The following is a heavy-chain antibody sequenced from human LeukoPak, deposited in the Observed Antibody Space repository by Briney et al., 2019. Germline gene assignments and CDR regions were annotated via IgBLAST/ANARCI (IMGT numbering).Heavy chain of an antibody. CDR2: INHSGST. Sequence: SETLSLTCAVYGGSFSGYYWSWIRQPPGKGLEWIGEINHSGSTNYNPSLKSRVTISVDTSKIQFSLKLSSVTAADTAVYYCASVPSSSWYAFDYWGQGTLVTVSS. D-gene: IGHD6-13*01. CDR1: GGSFSGYY. V-gene: IGHV4-34*01. J-gene: IGHJ4*02. CDR3: ASVPSSSWYAFDY.